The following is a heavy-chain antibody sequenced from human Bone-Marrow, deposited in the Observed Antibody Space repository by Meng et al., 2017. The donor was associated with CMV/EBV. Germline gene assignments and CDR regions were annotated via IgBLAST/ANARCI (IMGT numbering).Heavy chain of an antibody. D-gene: IGHD6-6*01. CDR3: ARAMIIAARALDF. CDR2: IRYDGSNK. V-gene: IGHV3-30*02. CDR1: GFTFSSYG. Sequence: GESLKISCAASGFTFSSYGMHWVRQAPGKGLEWVAFIRYDGSNKYYADSVKGRFTISRDNSKNTLYLQMNSLRNDDTAVYYCARAMIIAARALDFWGQGPLVTVSS. J-gene: IGHJ4*02.